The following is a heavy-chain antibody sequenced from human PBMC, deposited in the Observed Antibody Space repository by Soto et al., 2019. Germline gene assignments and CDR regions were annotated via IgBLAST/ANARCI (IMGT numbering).Heavy chain of an antibody. J-gene: IGHJ4*03. D-gene: IGHD4-4*01. CDR3: TKSNTYYFDY. CDR2: ISGSGGST. CDR1: GFTFSSYA. V-gene: IGHV3-23*01. Sequence: PGGSLRLSCAASGFTFSSYAMSWVRQAPGKGLEWVSGISGSGGSTYYADSVKGRFTISRDNSKNTLYLQMNSLRAEDTAVYYCTKSNTYYFDYLGHGTPFTVSS.